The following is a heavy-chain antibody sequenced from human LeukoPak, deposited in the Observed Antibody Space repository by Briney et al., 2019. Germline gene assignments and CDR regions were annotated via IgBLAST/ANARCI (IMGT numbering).Heavy chain of an antibody. J-gene: IGHJ4*02. CDR2: IIPIFGTA. Sequence: SVKVSCKASGYTFTGYYMHWVRQAPGQGLEWMGGIIPIFGTANYAQKFQGRVTITADESTSTAYMELSSLRSEDTAVYYCARSVEMATMFFDYWGQGTLVTVSS. CDR3: ARSVEMATMFFDY. D-gene: IGHD5-24*01. V-gene: IGHV1-69*13. CDR1: GYTFTGYY.